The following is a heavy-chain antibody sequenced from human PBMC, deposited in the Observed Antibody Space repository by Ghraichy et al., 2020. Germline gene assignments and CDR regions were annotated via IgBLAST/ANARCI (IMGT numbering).Heavy chain of an antibody. V-gene: IGHV4-59*01. Sequence: SETLSLTCSISGGSISSFYWNWIRQPPGKGLEWIGSIYYSGNTNYNPSLKSRVTMSVDASKNHFSLRMSSVTAADTTASYCARESRFWSGDDYYYMDVWGKGTTVTVSS. J-gene: IGHJ6*03. CDR2: IYYSGNT. D-gene: IGHD3-3*01. CDR1: GGSISSFY. CDR3: ARESRFWSGDDYYYMDV.